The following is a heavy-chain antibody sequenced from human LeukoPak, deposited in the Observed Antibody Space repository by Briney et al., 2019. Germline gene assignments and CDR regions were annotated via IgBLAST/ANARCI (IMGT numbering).Heavy chain of an antibody. J-gene: IGHJ4*02. CDR3: ARDERRYCSDSNCYPGDY. CDR1: GFTFSSYA. D-gene: IGHD2-15*01. V-gene: IGHV3-21*01. CDR2: ISRTSAYI. Sequence: GGSLRLSCSASGFTFSSYAMKWVRQAPGKGLEWVSAISRTSAYIYYSDSVKGRFTVSRDNATNSVFLQMDSLRAEDTAVYYCARDERRYCSDSNCYPGDYWGQGTLVTVSS.